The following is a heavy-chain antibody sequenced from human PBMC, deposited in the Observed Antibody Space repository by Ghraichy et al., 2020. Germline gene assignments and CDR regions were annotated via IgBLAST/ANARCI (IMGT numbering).Heavy chain of an antibody. V-gene: IGHV1-18*04. Sequence: ASVKVSCKASGYSFTSYGISWVRQAPGQGLEWMGWISAYNGYTNHTQKFQGRVTMTTDTSTSTAFMELRSLRSDDTAVYYCARGYYMGDWGLGTLVTVSS. CDR2: ISAYNGYT. D-gene: IGHD3-22*01. CDR1: GYSFTSYG. CDR3: ARGYYMGD. J-gene: IGHJ4*02.